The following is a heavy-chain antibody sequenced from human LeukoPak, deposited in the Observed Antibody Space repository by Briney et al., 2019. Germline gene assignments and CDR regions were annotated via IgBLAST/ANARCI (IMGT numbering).Heavy chain of an antibody. CDR3: AKVVVTTYYFDY. CDR1: GFTFSSYA. D-gene: IGHD3-22*01. Sequence: HTGGSLRLSCAASGFTFSSYAMSWVRQAPGKGLEWVSAISGSGGSTYYADSVKGRFTISRDNSKNTLYLQMNSLRAEDTAVYYCAKVVVTTYYFDYWGQGTLVTVSS. J-gene: IGHJ4*02. V-gene: IGHV3-23*01. CDR2: ISGSGGST.